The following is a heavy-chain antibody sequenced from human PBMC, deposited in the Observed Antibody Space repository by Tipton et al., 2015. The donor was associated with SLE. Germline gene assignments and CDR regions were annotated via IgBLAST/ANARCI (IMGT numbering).Heavy chain of an antibody. CDR3: ARENRIAVAGYYYMDV. CDR1: GYSISSGYY. D-gene: IGHD6-19*01. Sequence: TLSLTCAVSGYSISSGYYWGWIRQPPGKGLEWIGSIFHSGSTNSNPSLKSRVTISVDTSKNQFSLKLSSVTAADTAVYYCARENRIAVAGYYYMDVWGKGTTVTVSS. V-gene: IGHV4-38-2*02. J-gene: IGHJ6*03. CDR2: IFHSGST.